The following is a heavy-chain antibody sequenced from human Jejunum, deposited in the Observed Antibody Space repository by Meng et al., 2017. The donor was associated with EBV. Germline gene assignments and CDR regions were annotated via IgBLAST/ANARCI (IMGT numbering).Heavy chain of an antibody. Sequence: VQVQESGPGRVQPSGTLSLTCAVSGASISSSHWWSWVRQAPGEGLEWIGEIYYTGRTNYNPSLKSRVSMSIDKSKNQFSLNLNSVTVADTAVYYCATSMSGYSYGYSWGQGTLVTVSS. D-gene: IGHD5-12*01. CDR3: ATSMSGYSYGYS. CDR1: GASISSSHW. V-gene: IGHV4-4*02. J-gene: IGHJ5*02. CDR2: IYYTGRT.